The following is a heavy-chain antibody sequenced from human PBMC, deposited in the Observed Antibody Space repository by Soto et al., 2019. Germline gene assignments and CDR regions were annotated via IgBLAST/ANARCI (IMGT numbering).Heavy chain of an antibody. D-gene: IGHD2-2*01. Sequence: QVQLVQSGAEVKKPGASVKVSCKASGYNFPSFIISWVRQAPGQGLEWLGWISSYNGYTKYAEKFQGRVTMTAHTSTSTAYMELRSLRSDDPAVYYCARGGDCSSTSCYSPNYYYGLDVWGQGTTVTVS. CDR1: GYNFPSFI. J-gene: IGHJ6*02. CDR3: ARGGDCSSTSCYSPNYYYGLDV. CDR2: ISSYNGYT. V-gene: IGHV1-18*01.